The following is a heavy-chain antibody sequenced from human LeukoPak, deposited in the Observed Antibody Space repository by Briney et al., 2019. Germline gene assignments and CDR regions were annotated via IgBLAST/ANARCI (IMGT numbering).Heavy chain of an antibody. D-gene: IGHD6-19*01. V-gene: IGHV3-30*18. Sequence: PGGSLRLSCAASGFSFSSYAMHWVRQAPGKGLEWVAVISYDGGNKYYAESVKGRFTISRDNSKNMLYLQMNSLRAEDTAVYYCAKVPRQNGWFPLSDYWGQGALVTVAS. CDR3: AKVPRQNGWFPLSDY. J-gene: IGHJ4*02. CDR1: GFSFSSYA. CDR2: ISYDGGNK.